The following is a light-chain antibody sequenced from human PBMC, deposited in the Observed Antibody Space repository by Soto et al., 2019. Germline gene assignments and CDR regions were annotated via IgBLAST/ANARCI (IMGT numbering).Light chain of an antibody. CDR2: GAS. V-gene: IGKV3-20*01. CDR3: QQYGSSPRT. Sequence: EIVLTQSPGTLSLSPGERATVSCRASQSVSSAYVAWYQQKPGQAPRLLISGASTRATGIPDRFSGSGSETEFTLTISRLEPEDVAVYYCQQYGSSPRTFGQGTKVEIK. J-gene: IGKJ1*01. CDR1: QSVSSAY.